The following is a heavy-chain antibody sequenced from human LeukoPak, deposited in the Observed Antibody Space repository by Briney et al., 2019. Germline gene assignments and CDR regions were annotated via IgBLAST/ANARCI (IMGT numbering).Heavy chain of an antibody. V-gene: IGHV3-30*04. CDR1: GFTFSSYA. D-gene: IGHD6-13*01. J-gene: IGHJ4*02. CDR3: ARDKIAAAGTPAPLGY. Sequence: GRSLRLSCAASGFTFSSYATHWVRQAPGKGLEWVAVISYDGSNKYYADSVKGRFTISRDNSKNTLYLQMNSLRAEDTAVYYCARDKIAAAGTPAPLGYWGQGTLVTVSS. CDR2: ISYDGSNK.